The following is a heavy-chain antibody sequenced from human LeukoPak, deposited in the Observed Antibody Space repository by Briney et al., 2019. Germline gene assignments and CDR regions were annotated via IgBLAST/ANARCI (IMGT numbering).Heavy chain of an antibody. D-gene: IGHD6-19*01. CDR3: AKRGWLYYMDV. V-gene: IGHV3-21*01. Sequence: GGSLRLSCAASGFTFSSYNMNWVRQAPGKGLEWVSSITTSSTYTFYADSVKGRFTISRDNSKNTLYLQMNSLRPEDTAVYYCAKRGWLYYMDVWGNGTTVTVSS. J-gene: IGHJ6*03. CDR2: ITTSSTYT. CDR1: GFTFSSYN.